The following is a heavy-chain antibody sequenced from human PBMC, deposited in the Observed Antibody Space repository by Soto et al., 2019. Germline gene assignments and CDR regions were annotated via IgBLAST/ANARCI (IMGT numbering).Heavy chain of an antibody. CDR3: ARHRWPATVVTYYYYYGMDV. J-gene: IGHJ6*02. CDR2: IYYSGST. D-gene: IGHD4-17*01. CDR1: GGSISSSSYY. V-gene: IGHV4-39*01. Sequence: QLQLQESGPGLVKPSETLSLTCTVSGGSISSSSYYWGWIRQPPGKGLEWIGSIYYSGSTYYNPSLKSRVTISVDTSKNQFSLKLSSVTAADTAVYYCARHRWPATVVTYYYYYGMDVWGQGTTVTVSS.